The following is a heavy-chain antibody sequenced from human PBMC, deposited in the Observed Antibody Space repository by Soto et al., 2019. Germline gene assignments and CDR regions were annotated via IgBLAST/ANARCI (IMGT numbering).Heavy chain of an antibody. D-gene: IGHD2-2*01. CDR2: TYYRSKWYN. V-gene: IGHV6-1*01. CDR1: GDSVSSNSAA. CDR3: ARNIVLVPAATYWFDP. J-gene: IGHJ5*02. Sequence: PSQTLSLTCAISGDSVSSNSAASNWIRQSPSRGLEWLGRTYYRSKWYNDYAVSVKSRITINPDTSKNQFSLQLNSVTPEDTAVYYCARNIVLVPAATYWFDPWGQEAVVTVS.